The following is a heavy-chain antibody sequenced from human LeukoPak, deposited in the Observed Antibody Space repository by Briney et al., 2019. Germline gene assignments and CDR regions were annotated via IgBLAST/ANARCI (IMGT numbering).Heavy chain of an antibody. CDR2: IADAGT. Sequence: GGSLRLSCAASGFTFNKFAMTWVRQAPGKGLEWVSTIADAGTYYADSVKGRFIISRDNSKQMLYLQLNSLRADDTPMYYCAKNVGPFVVRGQGTMVTVSS. CDR1: GFTFNKFA. CDR3: AKNVGPFVV. D-gene: IGHD1-26*01. J-gene: IGHJ3*01. V-gene: IGHV3-23*01.